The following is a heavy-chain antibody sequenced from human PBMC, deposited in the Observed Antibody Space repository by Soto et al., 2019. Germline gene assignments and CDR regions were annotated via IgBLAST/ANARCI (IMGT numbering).Heavy chain of an antibody. V-gene: IGHV1-46*03. Sequence: GASVKVTCKASGYSFTSNYMHWVRPATGQGLEWMGIINPSGGSTSYAQKFQGRVTMTRDTSTSTVYMELSSLRSEDTAVYYCARDQGSQQKLAGIDAFDIWVQGTMVTVSS. D-gene: IGHD6-13*01. CDR2: INPSGGST. CDR1: GYSFTSNY. J-gene: IGHJ3*02. CDR3: ARDQGSQQKLAGIDAFDI.